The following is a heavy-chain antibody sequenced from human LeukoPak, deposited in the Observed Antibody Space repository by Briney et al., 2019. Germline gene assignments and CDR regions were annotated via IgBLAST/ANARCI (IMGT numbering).Heavy chain of an antibody. J-gene: IGHJ4*02. V-gene: IGHV4-39*07. D-gene: IGHD5-12*01. CDR1: DASISSSSYH. CDR3: AKDRRWGGYEVFDY. Sequence: SETLSLTCTVSDASISSSSYHWGWIRQPPGKGLEWIGSIYYTGTTYYNPSLESRVVIFVDTSQNQFSLRMTSVNAADTAVYYCAKDRRWGGYEVFDYWGQGTLVTVSS. CDR2: IYYTGTT.